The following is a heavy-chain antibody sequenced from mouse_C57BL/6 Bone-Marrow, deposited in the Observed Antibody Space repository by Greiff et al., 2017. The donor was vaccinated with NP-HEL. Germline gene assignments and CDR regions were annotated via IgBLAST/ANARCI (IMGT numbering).Heavy chain of an antibody. Sequence: VQLQQSGTVLARPGASVKMSCKTSGYTFTSYWMHWVKQRPGQGLEWIGAIYPGNSDTSYNQKFKGKAKLTAVTSASTAYMELSSLTNEDSAVYYCTGYGSSSWYFDVWGKGTTVTVSS. CDR1: GYTFTSYW. D-gene: IGHD1-1*01. V-gene: IGHV1-5*01. CDR3: TGYGSSSWYFDV. J-gene: IGHJ1*03. CDR2: IYPGNSDT.